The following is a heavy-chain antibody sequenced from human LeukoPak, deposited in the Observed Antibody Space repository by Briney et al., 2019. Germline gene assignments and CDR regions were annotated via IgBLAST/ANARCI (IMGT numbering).Heavy chain of an antibody. V-gene: IGHV4-59*01. CDR1: GGSINNFY. CDR3: ARAGSSGWYGEY. D-gene: IGHD6-19*01. J-gene: IGHJ4*02. CDR2: IAYNGNT. Sequence: SETLSLTCTVSGGSINNFYWNWVRQPPGKGLEWTGYIAYNGNTNYSPSLKSRVTTSVDTSKNQFSLKLSSVTAADTAVYYCARAGSSGWYGEYWGQGILVTVSS.